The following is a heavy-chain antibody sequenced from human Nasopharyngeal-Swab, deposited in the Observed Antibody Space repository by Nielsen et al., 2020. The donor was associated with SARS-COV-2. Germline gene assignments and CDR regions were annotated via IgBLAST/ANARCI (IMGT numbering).Heavy chain of an antibody. J-gene: IGHJ6*03. CDR1: GFTFSSYW. CDR3: ARDVRIFGVVIITYYYYYYMDV. V-gene: IGHV3-7*01. Sequence: GGSLRLSCAASGFTFSSYWMSWVRQAPGKGLEWVANIKQDGSEKYYVDSVKGRFTISRDNAKNSLYLQMNSLRAEDTAVYYCARDVRIFGVVIITYYYYYYMDVWGKGTTVTASS. CDR2: IKQDGSEK. D-gene: IGHD3-3*01.